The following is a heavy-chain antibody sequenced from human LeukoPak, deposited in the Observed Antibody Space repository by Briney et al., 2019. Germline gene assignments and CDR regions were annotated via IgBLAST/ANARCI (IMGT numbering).Heavy chain of an antibody. CDR2: INWNGGST. CDR1: GFTFSSYE. Sequence: RPGGSLRLSCAASGFTFSSYEMNWVRQAPGKGLEWVSGINWNGGSTGYATSVKGRFTISRDNAKNSLYLQMNSLRAEDTALYYCARASHGAWDFDYWGQGTLVTVSS. D-gene: IGHD3-16*01. J-gene: IGHJ4*02. V-gene: IGHV3-20*04. CDR3: ARASHGAWDFDY.